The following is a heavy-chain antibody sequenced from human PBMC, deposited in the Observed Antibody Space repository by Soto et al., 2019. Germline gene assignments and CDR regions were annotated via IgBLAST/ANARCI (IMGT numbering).Heavy chain of an antibody. CDR3: ARGAMANFDY. D-gene: IGHD5-18*01. CDR2: LIAMLGTP. CDR1: GGTFGSHG. J-gene: IGHJ4*02. V-gene: IGHV1-69*13. Sequence: VASVEVSCKASGGTFGSHGIAWVRQAPGQGLEWMGGLIAMLGTPTYARKVQGRATITADESLTSSYLELRSLRSEDTAVYFCARGAMANFDYWGQGTVVTVS.